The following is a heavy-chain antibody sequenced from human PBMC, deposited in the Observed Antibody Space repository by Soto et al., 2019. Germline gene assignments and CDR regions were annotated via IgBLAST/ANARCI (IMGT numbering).Heavy chain of an antibody. CDR2: IYYSGST. CDR3: ARLEGYCSGGTCYRTSGWFDP. CDR1: GGSISSGSYY. V-gene: IGHV4-39*01. D-gene: IGHD2-15*01. Sequence: SETLCLTCTVSGGSISSGSYYWGWIRQPPGKGLEWIGTIYYSGSTYYHPSLRSRVTLSVDTSKNQFSLKLTSVTAADTAVYYCARLEGYCSGGTCYRTSGWFDPWGQGTPVTVSS. J-gene: IGHJ5*02.